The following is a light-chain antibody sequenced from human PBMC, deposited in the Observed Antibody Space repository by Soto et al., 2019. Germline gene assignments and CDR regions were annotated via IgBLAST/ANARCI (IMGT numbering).Light chain of an antibody. CDR3: QQNNSFPLT. Sequence: DIQMTQSPSSVAASVGDTVAITCRASQGVSRRLAWDQKKPGTAPTVLLSVAPSLQSGGPSRFSGSGSGTDFTLTISSLQPEDFATYYCQQNNSFPLTFGGGTKVEIK. CDR1: QGVSRR. CDR2: VAP. V-gene: IGKV1-12*01. J-gene: IGKJ4*02.